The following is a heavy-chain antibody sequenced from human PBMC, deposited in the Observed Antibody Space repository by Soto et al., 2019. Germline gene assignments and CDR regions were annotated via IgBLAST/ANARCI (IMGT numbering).Heavy chain of an antibody. CDR2: INSDGSST. CDR3: ATLGTYCTSTSCYVPDY. Sequence: GGSLRLSCAASGFTFSTYWMHWVRQAPGKGLVWVSRINSDGSSTNYADSVKGRFTISRDNAKNTLYLQMNSLRAEDTAVYYCATLGTYCTSTSCYVPDYWGQGTLVTVSS. CDR1: GFTFSTYW. V-gene: IGHV3-74*01. J-gene: IGHJ4*02. D-gene: IGHD2-2*01.